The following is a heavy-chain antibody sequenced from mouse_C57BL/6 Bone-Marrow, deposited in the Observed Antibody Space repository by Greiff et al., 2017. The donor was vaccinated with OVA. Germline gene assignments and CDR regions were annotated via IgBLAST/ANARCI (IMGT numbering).Heavy chain of an antibody. Sequence: VQGVESGAELARPGASVKLSCKASGYTFTSYGISWVKQRTGQGLEWIGEIYPRSGNTYYNEKFKGKATLTADKSSSTAYMELRSLTSEDSAVYFCARHYGNPYYAMDYWGQGTSVTVSS. D-gene: IGHD2-1*01. CDR3: ARHYGNPYYAMDY. CDR1: GYTFTSYG. V-gene: IGHV1-81*01. CDR2: IYPRSGNT. J-gene: IGHJ4*01.